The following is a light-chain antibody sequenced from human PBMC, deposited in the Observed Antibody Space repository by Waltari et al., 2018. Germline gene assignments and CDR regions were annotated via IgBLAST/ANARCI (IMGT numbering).Light chain of an antibody. CDR1: QSISNW. V-gene: IGKV1-5*01. Sequence: DIEMTQSPSTLSASVGDRVTITCRASQSISNWLAWYQQKPGHAPNLLIYDASTLESGVPSRFSGSASGPEFTLTISSLQSADFATYYCQQYDTYPGTFGQGTTVDIK. J-gene: IGKJ1*01. CDR2: DAS. CDR3: QQYDTYPGT.